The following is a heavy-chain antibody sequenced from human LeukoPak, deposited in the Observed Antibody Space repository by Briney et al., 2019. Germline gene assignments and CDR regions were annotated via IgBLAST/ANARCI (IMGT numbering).Heavy chain of an antibody. D-gene: IGHD6-19*01. CDR1: GFIFNNYA. J-gene: IGHJ4*02. CDR2: ISGPGGST. Sequence: GGSLRLSCAASGFIFNNYAMSWVREAPGKGVEWGSTISGPGGSTYYADYVKGRFTISRDNPKNTLYLQMHSLRAEDTAVYYCARCGGSAWCADLDYWGQGTLVTVS. V-gene: IGHV3-23*01. CDR3: ARCGGSAWCADLDY.